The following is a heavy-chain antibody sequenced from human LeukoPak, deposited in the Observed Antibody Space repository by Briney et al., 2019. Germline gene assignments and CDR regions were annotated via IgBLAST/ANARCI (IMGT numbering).Heavy chain of an antibody. V-gene: IGHV3-11*06. D-gene: IGHD1-1*01. CDR3: ARDYNYAFDN. CDR2: IGISTRNT. J-gene: IGHJ4*02. Sequence: SYIGISTRNTKYPYSVKCRFTISGDNAKSSLYLQMNSLRVEDTAVYYCARDYNYAFDNWGQGTLVTVSS.